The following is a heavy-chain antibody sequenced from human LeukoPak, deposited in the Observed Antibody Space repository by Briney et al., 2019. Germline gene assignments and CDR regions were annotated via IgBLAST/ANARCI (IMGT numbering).Heavy chain of an antibody. CDR1: GFTFSDYY. Sequence: PGGSLRLSCVVSGFTFSDYYMNWIRQAPGTGLEWISYISSSGNIIYYADSVQGRFTISRDNSKNTLYLQMNSLKVEDTALYYCAKFSPYGGNSYWGQGTLVTVSS. J-gene: IGHJ1*01. V-gene: IGHV3-11*01. CDR2: ISSSGNII. D-gene: IGHD4-23*01. CDR3: AKFSPYGGNSY.